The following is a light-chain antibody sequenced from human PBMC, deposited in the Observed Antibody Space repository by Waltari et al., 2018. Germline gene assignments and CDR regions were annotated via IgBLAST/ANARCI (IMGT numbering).Light chain of an antibody. CDR3: QQYNSFWT. J-gene: IGKJ1*01. CDR1: QDVSVW. CDR2: AAS. Sequence: DSQMTQSPSTLSASVGDRVTITCRASQDVSVWLAWYQLKPGQAPKLLIYAASSLQSGVPSRCSGSGSGTEFTLTISSLQPDDFATYYCQQYNSFWTFGQGTKVEIK. V-gene: IGKV1-5*01.